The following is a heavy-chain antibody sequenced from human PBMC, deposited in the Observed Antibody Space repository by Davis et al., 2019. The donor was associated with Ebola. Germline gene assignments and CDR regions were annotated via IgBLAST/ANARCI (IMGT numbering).Heavy chain of an antibody. J-gene: IGHJ4*02. CDR3: AKDYFDY. CDR1: GFIFSSYV. V-gene: IGHV3-30*18. CDR2: ISYDGSNK. Sequence: GGSLRLSCAASGFIFSSYVMSWVRQAPGKGLEWVAVISYDGSNKYYADSVKGRFTISRDNSKNTLYLQMNSLRAEDTAVYYCAKDYFDYWGQGTLVTVSS.